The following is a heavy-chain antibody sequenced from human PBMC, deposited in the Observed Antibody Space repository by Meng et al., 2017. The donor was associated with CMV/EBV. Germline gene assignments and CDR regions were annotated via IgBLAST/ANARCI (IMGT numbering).Heavy chain of an antibody. CDR2: ISWNSGSI. CDR3: ARGDVVVVPAAISPYYYGMDV. CDR1: GFTFDDYA. V-gene: IGHV3-9*01. Sequence: SLKISCAASGFTFDDYAMHWVRQAPGKGLEWVSGISWNSGSIGYADSVKGRFTISRDNAKNSLYLQMNSLRAEDTALYYCARGDVVVVPAAISPYYYGMDVWGQGTTVTVSS. J-gene: IGHJ6*02. D-gene: IGHD2-2*02.